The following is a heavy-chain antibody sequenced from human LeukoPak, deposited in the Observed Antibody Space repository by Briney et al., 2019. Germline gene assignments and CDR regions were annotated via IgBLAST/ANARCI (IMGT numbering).Heavy chain of an antibody. J-gene: IGHJ4*02. D-gene: IGHD6-13*01. V-gene: IGHV3-23*01. CDR3: AREGGSCTSNSCSDYFDY. CDR1: GLTFALHA. CDR2: LRGGGGST. Sequence: PGGSLRLSRAGSGLTFALHALIWVRHAPGMGLEWVSTLRGGGGSTHYADSVKGRFTISRDNSKDTVFLQMNNLRAEDTAIYYCAREGGSCTSNSCSDYFDYWGQGTLVTVSP.